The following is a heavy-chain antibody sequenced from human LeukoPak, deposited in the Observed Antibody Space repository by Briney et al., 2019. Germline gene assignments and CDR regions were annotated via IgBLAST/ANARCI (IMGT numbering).Heavy chain of an antibody. CDR3: ARERGSGWYYFDY. D-gene: IGHD6-19*01. CDR2: IYYSGST. CDR1: GGSISGYY. J-gene: IGHJ4*02. V-gene: IGHV4-59*01. Sequence: SETLSLTCTVSGGSISGYYWSWIRQPPGKGLEWIGYIYYSGSTNYNPSLKSRVTISVDTSKNQFSLKLTSVTAADTAVYYCARERGSGWYYFDYWGQGTLVTVSS.